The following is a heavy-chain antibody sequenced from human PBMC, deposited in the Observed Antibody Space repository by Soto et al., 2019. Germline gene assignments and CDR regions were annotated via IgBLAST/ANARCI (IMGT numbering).Heavy chain of an antibody. Sequence: GGSLRLSCAASGFTFSNAWMSWVRQAPGKGLEWVGRIKSKTDGGTTDYAAPVKGRFTTSRDDSKNTLYLQMNSLKTEDTAVYYCTASAVAGLGGYFDYWGQGTLVTVSS. J-gene: IGHJ4*02. CDR3: TASAVAGLGGYFDY. CDR2: IKSKTDGGTT. V-gene: IGHV3-15*01. CDR1: GFTFSNAW. D-gene: IGHD6-19*01.